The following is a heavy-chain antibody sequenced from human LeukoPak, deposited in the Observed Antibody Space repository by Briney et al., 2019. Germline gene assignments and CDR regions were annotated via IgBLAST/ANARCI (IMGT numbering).Heavy chain of an antibody. CDR3: ARDSHYDFWSGYYGSFGYYYGMDV. V-gene: IGHV3-23*01. CDR2: ISNNGGYT. D-gene: IGHD3-3*01. J-gene: IGHJ6*02. Sequence: GGSLRLSCAASGFTFSSSAMSWVRQAPGKGLEWVSAISNNGGYTYYADSVQGRFTISRDNAKNSLYLQMNSLRAEDTAVYYCARDSHYDFWSGYYGSFGYYYGMDVWGQGTTVTVSS. CDR1: GFTFSSSA.